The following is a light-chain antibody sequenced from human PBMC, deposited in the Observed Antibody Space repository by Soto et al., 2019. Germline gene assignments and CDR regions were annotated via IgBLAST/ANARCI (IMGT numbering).Light chain of an antibody. Sequence: SYELTQPPSVSVAPGQTARITCGGSNIGGRSVHWYQQKPGQAPILVVYDDRDRPSGIPDRFSGSNSGNTATLTISRVEVGDEADYYCQVWDSSSDHWVFGGGTKLTVL. CDR2: DDR. CDR3: QVWDSSSDHWV. V-gene: IGLV3-21*02. CDR1: NIGGRS. J-gene: IGLJ3*02.